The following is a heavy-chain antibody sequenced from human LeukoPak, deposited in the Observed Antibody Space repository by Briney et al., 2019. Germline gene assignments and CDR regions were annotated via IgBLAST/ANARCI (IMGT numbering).Heavy chain of an antibody. CDR3: ARHYALYFVVVPYYFDY. V-gene: IGHV4-39*01. D-gene: IGHD2-2*01. J-gene: IGHJ4*02. CDR1: GGSISSTRYY. CDR2: MYYSGST. Sequence: PSETLSLTCTVSGGSISSTRYYWGWIRQPPGTGLEWIGSMYYSGSTYYNPSLKSRVTISVDTSKNQFSLKLSSVTAADTAVYYCARHYALYFVVVPYYFDYWGQGTLVTVSS.